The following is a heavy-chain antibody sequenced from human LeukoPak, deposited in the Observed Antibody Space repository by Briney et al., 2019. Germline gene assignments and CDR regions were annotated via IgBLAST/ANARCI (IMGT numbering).Heavy chain of an antibody. CDR3: ARDPPSSYGHDY. D-gene: IGHD3-16*01. Sequence: GGSLRLSCAASGFTFSSYAMSWVRQAPGKGLEWVSAISGSGGSTYYADSVKGRFTISRDNSKNTLYLQMNSLRVEDTAVYYCARDPPSSYGHDYWGQGTLVTVSS. CDR2: ISGSGGST. J-gene: IGHJ4*02. CDR1: GFTFSSYA. V-gene: IGHV3-23*01.